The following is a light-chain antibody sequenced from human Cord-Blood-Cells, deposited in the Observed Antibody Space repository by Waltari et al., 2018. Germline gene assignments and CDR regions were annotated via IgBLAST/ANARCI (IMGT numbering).Light chain of an antibody. CDR3: QQSYSTPFT. J-gene: IGKJ3*01. V-gene: IGKV1-39*01. CDR2: AAS. CDR1: QSISSY. Sequence: DIQMTQSPSSLSASVGDRVTITCRASQSISSYLNWYQQKPGKAAKRLIYAASSLQSGFPSRLGGSGSGTDFNLTNSSLQPEDFATYYCQQSYSTPFTFGPGTKVDIK.